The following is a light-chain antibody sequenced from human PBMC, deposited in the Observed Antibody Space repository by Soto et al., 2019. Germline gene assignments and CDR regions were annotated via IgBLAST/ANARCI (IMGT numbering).Light chain of an antibody. CDR2: GAS. V-gene: IGKV3-20*01. J-gene: IGKJ2*01. CDR1: QSVSSSY. CDR3: QQYGSSSYT. Sequence: ETVLTQSPGTLSLSPGERATLSCRASQSVSSSYLAWYQQKPGQAPRLLIYGASNRATGIPDRFSGSGSGTDFTLTISRLEPVDFAVYYCQQYGSSSYTFAQGTKLEIK.